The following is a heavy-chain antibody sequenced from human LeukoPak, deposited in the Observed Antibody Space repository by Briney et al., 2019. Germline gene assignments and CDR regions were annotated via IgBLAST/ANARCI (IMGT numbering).Heavy chain of an antibody. CDR3: ARATAQIDY. V-gene: IGHV3-48*01. Sequence: GGSLRLSCAASGFTFSNYNMNWVRQAPGKGLEGVSYISSSSSTIDYADSMKGRFTTSRDNAKNSLYLQMNSLRAEDKAVYYCARATAQIDYWGQGTLVTVSS. D-gene: IGHD4-17*01. CDR2: ISSSSSTI. J-gene: IGHJ4*02. CDR1: GFTFSNYN.